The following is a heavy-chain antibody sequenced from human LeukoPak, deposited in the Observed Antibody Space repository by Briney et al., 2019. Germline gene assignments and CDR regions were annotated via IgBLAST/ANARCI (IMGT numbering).Heavy chain of an antibody. CDR3: ARPGYYDIFRRDDAFDI. J-gene: IGHJ3*02. V-gene: IGHV1-2*02. CDR1: GYTFTGYY. Sequence: ASVKVSCKASGYTFTGYYMHWVRQAPGQGLEWMGWINPNSGGTNYAQKFQGRVTTTRDTSISTAYMELSRLRSDDTAVYYCARPGYYDIFRRDDAFDIWGQGTMVTVSS. CDR2: INPNSGGT. D-gene: IGHD3-9*01.